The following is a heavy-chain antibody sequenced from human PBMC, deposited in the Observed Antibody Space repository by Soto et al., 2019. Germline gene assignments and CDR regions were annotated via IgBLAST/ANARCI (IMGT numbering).Heavy chain of an antibody. CDR2: IYHSGST. CDR3: ARGMAEEQIFYYFDY. CDR1: GGSISSGGYS. Sequence: PSETLSLTCAVSGGSISSGGYSWSWIRQPPGKGLEWIGYIYHSGSTYYNPSLKSRVTISVDRSKSQFYLKLRSVTAADTAVYYCARGMAEEQIFYYFDYWGQGALVTVSS. J-gene: IGHJ4*02. D-gene: IGHD3-9*01. V-gene: IGHV4-30-2*01.